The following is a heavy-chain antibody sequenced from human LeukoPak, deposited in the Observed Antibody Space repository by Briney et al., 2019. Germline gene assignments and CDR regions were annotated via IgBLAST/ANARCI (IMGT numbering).Heavy chain of an antibody. CDR1: GFTFSTYA. V-gene: IGHV3-30*04. CDR2: ISYDGSNK. D-gene: IGHD6-19*01. CDR3: AKGVRIAVAGYIDY. Sequence: PGRSLRLSCAASGFTFSTYAMHWVRQAPGKGLEWVAAISYDGSNKNYADSVKGRFTISRDNSKNTLYLQMNSLRAEDTAVYYCAKGVRIAVAGYIDYWGQGTLVNVSS. J-gene: IGHJ4*02.